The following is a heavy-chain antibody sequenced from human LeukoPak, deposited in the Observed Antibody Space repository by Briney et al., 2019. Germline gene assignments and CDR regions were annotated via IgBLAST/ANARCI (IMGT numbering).Heavy chain of an antibody. CDR1: GYTITGYY. V-gene: IGHV1-2*02. D-gene: IGHD1-1*01. J-gene: IGHJ4*02. Sequence: ASVKDSCKASGYTITGYYIHGVRQAPGRGLERMGWINPKSGGTNYAQIFKGRVTMTRDTSTSTAYMELSRLRSDYTAVYYCARRLGAGTTLGYWGQGTLVTVSS. CDR2: INPKSGGT. CDR3: ARRLGAGTTLGY.